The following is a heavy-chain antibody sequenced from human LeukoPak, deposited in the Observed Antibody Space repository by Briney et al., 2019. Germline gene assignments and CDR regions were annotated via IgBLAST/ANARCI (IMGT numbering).Heavy chain of an antibody. Sequence: SETLSLTCTVSGGSISSSSYYWGWIRQPPGKGLEWIGSIYYSGSTYYNPSLKSRVTISVDTSKNQFSLKLSSVTAADTAVYYCARQQMVMVRGVKGRLFDYWGQGTLVTVSS. J-gene: IGHJ4*02. CDR2: IYYSGST. CDR3: ARQQMVMVRGVKGRLFDY. CDR1: GGSISSSSYY. V-gene: IGHV4-39*07. D-gene: IGHD3-10*01.